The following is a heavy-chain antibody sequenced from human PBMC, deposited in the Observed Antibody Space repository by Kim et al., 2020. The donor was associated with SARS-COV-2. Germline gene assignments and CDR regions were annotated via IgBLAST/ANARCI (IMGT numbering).Heavy chain of an antibody. Sequence: GGSLRLSCAASGFTFSSYAMSWVRQAPGKGLEWVSAISGSGGSTYYADSVKGRFTISRDNSKNTLYLQMNSLRAEDTAVYYCARAPGYSSSWHPLDYWGQGTLVTVSS. D-gene: IGHD6-13*01. J-gene: IGHJ4*02. CDR2: ISGSGGST. V-gene: IGHV3-23*01. CDR3: ARAPGYSSSWHPLDY. CDR1: GFTFSSYA.